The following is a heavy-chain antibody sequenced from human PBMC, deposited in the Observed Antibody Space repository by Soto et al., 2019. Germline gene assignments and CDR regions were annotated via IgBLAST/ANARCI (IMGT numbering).Heavy chain of an antibody. Sequence: QVQLQESGPGLVKPSETLSLTCTVSGGSISSYYWSWIRQPPGKGLEWIGYIFYSGSTNYNPSLRSRVTISVDTSKNQFSLKLSSVPAADTAVYYCARLYGLDAFEFWGQGTMVTVSS. D-gene: IGHD3-16*02. CDR3: ARLYGLDAFEF. CDR1: GGSISSYY. J-gene: IGHJ3*01. V-gene: IGHV4-59*12. CDR2: IFYSGST.